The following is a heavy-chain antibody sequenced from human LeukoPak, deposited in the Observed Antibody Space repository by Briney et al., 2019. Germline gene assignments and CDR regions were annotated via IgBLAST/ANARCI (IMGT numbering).Heavy chain of an antibody. CDR1: GASFTSNY. D-gene: IGHD2-21*02. J-gene: IGHJ4*02. Sequence: PSETLSLTCTVSGASFTSNYWSWIRQPPGKVLEWIGYIYYSGTTTYNPSLERRVTMSVDMSKTQVSLRLNSVTATDTAMYYCARLDCGGDCFVDYWGQGTLVTVSS. CDR2: IYYSGTT. V-gene: IGHV4-59*08. CDR3: ARLDCGGDCFVDY.